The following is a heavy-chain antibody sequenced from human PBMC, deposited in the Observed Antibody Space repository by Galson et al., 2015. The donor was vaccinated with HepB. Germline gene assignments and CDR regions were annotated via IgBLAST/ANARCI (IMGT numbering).Heavy chain of an antibody. J-gene: IGHJ4*02. CDR1: GFSLSTSGMC. Sequence: PALVKPTQTLTLTCTFSGFSLSTSGMCVSWIRQPPGKALEWLALIDWDDDKYYSTSLKTRLTISKDTSKNQVVLTMANMDPVDTATYYCARTSDSSGYSPTFDYWGQGTLVTVSS. D-gene: IGHD3-22*01. CDR3: ARTSDSSGYSPTFDY. CDR2: IDWDDDK. V-gene: IGHV2-70*01.